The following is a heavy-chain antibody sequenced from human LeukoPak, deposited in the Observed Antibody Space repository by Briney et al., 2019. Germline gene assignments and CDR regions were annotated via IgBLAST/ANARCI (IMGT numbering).Heavy chain of an antibody. J-gene: IGHJ4*02. Sequence: GGSPRLSCAGSGFTFSSYSMNWVRQAPGKGLEWVSSISSSSSYIYYADSVKGRFTISRDNAKNSLYLQMNSLRAEDTAVYYCARAPPEYDFWSGYYDFDYWGQGTLVTVSS. CDR3: ARAPPEYDFWSGYYDFDY. CDR2: ISSSSSYI. D-gene: IGHD3-3*01. CDR1: GFTFSSYS. V-gene: IGHV3-21*01.